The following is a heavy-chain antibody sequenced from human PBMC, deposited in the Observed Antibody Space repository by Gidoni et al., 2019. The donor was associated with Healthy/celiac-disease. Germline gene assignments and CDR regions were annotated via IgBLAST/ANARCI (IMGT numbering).Heavy chain of an antibody. J-gene: IGHJ4*02. V-gene: IGHV3-9*01. CDR2: ISCDSDST. Sequence: EGQRVAYGGGLVQTGRSVRLSCAASGFTVADHAMHWVRQAPGKGLEFVSCISCDSDSTGFADSVTGLFTISRDHAKLSLYLQTNSLIAVYTSLYYCSKDRPLAREAVAGREGGFDYWGQGTLVTVSS. CDR3: SKDRPLAREAVAGREGGFDY. D-gene: IGHD6-19*01. CDR1: GFTVADHA.